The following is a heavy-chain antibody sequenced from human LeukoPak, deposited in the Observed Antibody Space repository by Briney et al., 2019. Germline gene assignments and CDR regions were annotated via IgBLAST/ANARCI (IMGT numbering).Heavy chain of an antibody. J-gene: IGHJ4*02. D-gene: IGHD2-15*01. CDR2: INTHTGST. CDR1: GYIFTTYD. CDR3: ARGAGGCSGGSCYHDY. V-gene: IGHV1-18*01. Sequence: WASVKVSCKASGYIFTTYDISWVRQAPGQGLEWMGWINTHTGSTNYAQNLQGRVTMTTDTSTSTAYMELRSLGSDDTAVYYCARGAGGCSGGSCYHDYWGQGNVVIVSS.